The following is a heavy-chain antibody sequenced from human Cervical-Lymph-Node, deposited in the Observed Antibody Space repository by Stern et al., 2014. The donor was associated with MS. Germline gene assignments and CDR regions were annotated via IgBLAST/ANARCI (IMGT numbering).Heavy chain of an antibody. CDR1: GGSISNSK. J-gene: IGHJ2*01. V-gene: IGHV4-59*01. CDR3: ARDGRWGNWYFDL. Sequence: QVQLQESGPGLVKPSETLSLTCNVSGGSISNSKWSWIRQPPGKGLEWIGKMFDSGNTNQNPSLKSRVTISIDTSKNQFSLKLTSVTAADTAVYYCARDGRWGNWYFDLWGRGTLVTVSS. D-gene: IGHD7-27*01. CDR2: MFDSGNT.